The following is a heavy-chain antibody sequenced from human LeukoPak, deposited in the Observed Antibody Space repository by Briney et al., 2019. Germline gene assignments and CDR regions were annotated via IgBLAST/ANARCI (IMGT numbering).Heavy chain of an antibody. CDR3: AKGYSGYDWVDY. V-gene: IGHV3-23*01. D-gene: IGHD5-12*01. CDR1: GFTFSSYA. J-gene: IGHJ4*02. CDR2: ISVSGGNT. Sequence: GGSLRLSCAASGFTFSSYAMSWVRQAPGKGLEWVSTISVSGGNTYYADSVKGRFTISRDNSKNTLYLQMNSLGAEDTAVYYCAKGYSGYDWVDYWGQGTLVTVSS.